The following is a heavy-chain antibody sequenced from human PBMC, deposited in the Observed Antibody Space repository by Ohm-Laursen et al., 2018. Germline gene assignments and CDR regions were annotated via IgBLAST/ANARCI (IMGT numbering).Heavy chain of an antibody. CDR2: MNPNSGNT. CDR3: ARAPTTVVTPRWFDP. Sequence: SVKVSCKASGYTFTSYDINWVRQATGQGLEWMGWMNPNSGNTGYAQKFQGRVTMTRNTSISTAYMELSSLRSEDTAVYYCARAPTTVVTPRWFDPWGQGTLVTVSS. V-gene: IGHV1-8*01. CDR1: GYTFTSYD. D-gene: IGHD4-23*01. J-gene: IGHJ5*02.